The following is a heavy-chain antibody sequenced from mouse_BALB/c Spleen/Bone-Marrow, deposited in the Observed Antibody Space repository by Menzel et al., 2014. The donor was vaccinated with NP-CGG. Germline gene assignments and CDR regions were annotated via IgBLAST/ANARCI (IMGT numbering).Heavy chain of an antibody. Sequence: EVKLVESGGGLVQPGGSLKVSCAASGFTFNNYGMSWVRLTPDKRLELVATINRNGGSSYYPESVKGRFTISRDNARNTLYLQMSSLKSEDTAIYYCSRGNYGNYVDYFDYWGQGTTLTVSS. V-gene: IGHV5-6-3*01. D-gene: IGHD2-1*01. CDR3: SRGNYGNYVDYFDY. CDR2: INRNGGSS. CDR1: GFTFNNYG. J-gene: IGHJ2*01.